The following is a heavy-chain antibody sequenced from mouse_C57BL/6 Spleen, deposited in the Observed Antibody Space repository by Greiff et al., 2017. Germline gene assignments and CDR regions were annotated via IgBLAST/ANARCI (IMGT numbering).Heavy chain of an antibody. J-gene: IGHJ3*01. CDR3: ASPFTTVVPFAY. Sequence: VQLQQSGPELVKPGASVTISCKASGYSFTDYNMNWVKQSNGKSLEWIGVINPNYGTTSYNQKFKGKATLTVDQSSSTAYMQLNSLTSEDSAVYYGASPFTTVVPFAYWGQGTLVTVSA. CDR2: INPNYGTT. D-gene: IGHD1-1*01. V-gene: IGHV1-39*01. CDR1: GYSFTDYN.